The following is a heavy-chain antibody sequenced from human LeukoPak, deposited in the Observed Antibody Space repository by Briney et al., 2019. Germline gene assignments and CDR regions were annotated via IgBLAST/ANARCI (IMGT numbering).Heavy chain of an antibody. CDR3: AREKGLLRREYVFDM. Sequence: GGSLRLSCAASGFTFSSFGMHWVRQAPGKGLEWVAVIGNDAKTTYYADSVKGRFAVSRDNAKNSLYLQMNSLRAEDTAVYYCAREKGLLRREYVFDMWGQGTMVTVSS. V-gene: IGHV3-33*01. CDR2: IGNDAKTT. CDR1: GFTFSSFG. J-gene: IGHJ3*02. D-gene: IGHD2/OR15-2a*01.